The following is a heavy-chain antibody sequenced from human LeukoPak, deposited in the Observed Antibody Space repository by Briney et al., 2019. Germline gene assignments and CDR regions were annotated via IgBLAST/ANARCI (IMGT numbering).Heavy chain of an antibody. CDR1: GGSISSSSYY. Sequence: SETLSLTCTVSGGSISSSSYYWGWIRQPPGKGLEWIGSIYYSGSTYYNPSLKSRVTISVDTSKNQFSLKLSSVTAADTAVYYCARERGTRGYSYGSFDYWGQGTLVTVSS. CDR3: ARERGTRGYSYGSFDY. V-gene: IGHV4-39*07. J-gene: IGHJ4*02. CDR2: IYYSGST. D-gene: IGHD5-18*01.